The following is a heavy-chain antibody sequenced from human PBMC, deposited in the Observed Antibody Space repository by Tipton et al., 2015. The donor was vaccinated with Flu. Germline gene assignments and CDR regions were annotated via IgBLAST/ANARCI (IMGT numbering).Heavy chain of an antibody. CDR2: IKPDGNEK. Sequence: SLRLSCAASGLTFNTYWMHWVRQAPGKGLEWVANIKPDGNEKHYVDSVKGRFTISRDNAKNSLYLQMNSLRAEDTAVYYCASHFDYWGQGTLVTVSS. V-gene: IGHV3-7*01. J-gene: IGHJ4*02. CDR1: GLTFNTYW. CDR3: ASHFDY.